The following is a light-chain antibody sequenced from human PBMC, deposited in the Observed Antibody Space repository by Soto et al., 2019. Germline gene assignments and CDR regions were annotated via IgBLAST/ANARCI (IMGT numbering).Light chain of an antibody. J-gene: IGKJ5*01. Sequence: EIVFTQSPATLSLSPGERATLSCRASQSVSSYLAWYQQKPGQAPRLIIYAASTRANGIPARFSAGGSGTEFTLTISSLQSDDFAFYYCQQYNNWHPTTFGQGTRLEIK. CDR3: QQYNNWHPTT. CDR2: AAS. CDR1: QSVSSY. V-gene: IGKV3-15*01.